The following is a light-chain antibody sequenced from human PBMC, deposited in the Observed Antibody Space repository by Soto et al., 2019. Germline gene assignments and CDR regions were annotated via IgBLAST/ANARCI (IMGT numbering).Light chain of an antibody. J-gene: IGKJ2*01. CDR2: AAS. V-gene: IGKV1-39*01. Sequence: DIQMTQSPSSLSASVGDRVTISCRARQSISNYINWYQQKPGKAPKLLNYAASSLQSGVPSRFSGSGSGTDFTLTISSLQPEDFATYYCQHSYSTPYTFAQGTKLEIK. CDR1: QSISNY. CDR3: QHSYSTPYT.